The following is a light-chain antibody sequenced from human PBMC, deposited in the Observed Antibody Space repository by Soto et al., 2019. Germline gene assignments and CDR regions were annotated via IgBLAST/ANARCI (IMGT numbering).Light chain of an antibody. V-gene: IGLV2-14*03. CDR1: TNDVGGYNY. CDR3: SSYTSSYTWI. CDR2: GVT. Sequence: QRSLTRPSSLSGSPGQSITISCSGTTNDVGGYNYVSWYQQHPGKAPKLLIYGVTDRPSGVSSRFSGSKSGNAASLTISGLQAEDEGDYYCSSYTSSYTWIFGGGTKVNVL. J-gene: IGLJ3*02.